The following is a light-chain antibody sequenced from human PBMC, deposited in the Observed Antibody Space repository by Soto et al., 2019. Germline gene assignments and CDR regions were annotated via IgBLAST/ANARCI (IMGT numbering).Light chain of an antibody. CDR3: FSFTTTSTHV. CDR2: EVS. Sequence: QSVLTQPPSVSGSPGQSVTISCTGTSTDFVSYNRVSWYQQPPGTAPKLMIYEVSKRPSGVPDRFSGSKSGNTAYLTISGLQVGDEAEYFCFSFTTTSTHVFGTGTKVTVL. V-gene: IGLV2-18*02. J-gene: IGLJ1*01. CDR1: STDFVSYNR.